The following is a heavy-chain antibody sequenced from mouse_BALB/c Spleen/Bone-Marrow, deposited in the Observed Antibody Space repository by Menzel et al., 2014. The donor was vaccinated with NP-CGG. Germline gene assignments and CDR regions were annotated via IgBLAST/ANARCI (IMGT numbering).Heavy chain of an antibody. Sequence: VQLQESGTELAKPGASVKMSCKASGHTFTSYWMHWVKQRPGQGLEWIGYINPTTGYTEYNQKFKDKATLTADKSSSTAYMQLSSLTSEDSAVYYCARRAYGSGYGFAYWGQGTLVTVSA. D-gene: IGHD1-1*01. J-gene: IGHJ3*01. V-gene: IGHV1-7*01. CDR2: INPTTGYT. CDR1: GHTFTSYW. CDR3: ARRAYGSGYGFAY.